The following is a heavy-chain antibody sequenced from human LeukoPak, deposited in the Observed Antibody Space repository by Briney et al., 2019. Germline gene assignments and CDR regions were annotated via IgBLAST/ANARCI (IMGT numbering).Heavy chain of an antibody. CDR3: AKDRWRDGSSSFDN. Sequence: ASVKVSCKASGYTFTSNSINWVRQAPGQGLGWMGWISTYNGETIYAQKVQGRVTMTTDTSTSTAYMELRSLRSDDTAVYYCAKDRWRDGSSSFDNWGQRTLVTVSS. D-gene: IGHD6-6*01. V-gene: IGHV1-18*01. J-gene: IGHJ4*02. CDR2: ISTYNGET. CDR1: GYTFTSNS.